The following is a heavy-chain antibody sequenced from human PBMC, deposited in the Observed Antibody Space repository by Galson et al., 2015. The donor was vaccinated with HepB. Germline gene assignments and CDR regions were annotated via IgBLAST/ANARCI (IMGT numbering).Heavy chain of an antibody. Sequence: SLRLSCAASGFTFSSYAMHWVRQAPGKGLEWVAVISYDGSNKYYADSVKGRFTISRDNSKNTLYLQMNSLRAEDTAVYYCALYSSGWYGLGFVVADYYYYMDVWGKGTTATVSS. D-gene: IGHD6-19*01. CDR3: ALYSSGWYGLGFVVADYYYYMDV. CDR2: ISYDGSNK. CDR1: GFTFSSYA. V-gene: IGHV3-30*04. J-gene: IGHJ6*03.